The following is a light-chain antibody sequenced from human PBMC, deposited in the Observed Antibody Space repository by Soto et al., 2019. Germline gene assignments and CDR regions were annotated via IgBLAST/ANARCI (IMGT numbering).Light chain of an antibody. CDR2: GNS. V-gene: IGLV1-40*01. Sequence: QSVLTQPPSVSGAPGQRVTISCTGSSSNIGAGYDVHWYQQLPGTAPKLLIYGNSNRPSGVPDRFSGSKSGTSASLAITGLQAEDEADYYCQSHDSSLSGYVVFGGGTKVTVL. CDR1: SSNIGAGYD. J-gene: IGLJ2*01. CDR3: QSHDSSLSGYVV.